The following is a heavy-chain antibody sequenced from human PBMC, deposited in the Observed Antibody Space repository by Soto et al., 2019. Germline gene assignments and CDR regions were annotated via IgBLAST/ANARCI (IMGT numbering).Heavy chain of an antibody. D-gene: IGHD3-3*01. CDR2: IYGSGGGI. J-gene: IGHJ4*02. V-gene: IGHV3-23*01. CDR1: GFTFSTYT. Sequence: PGGSLRLSCAASGFTFSTYTMSWVRQAPGKGLEWVSGIYGSGGGIVYADSVKGRFTISRDNSKDMLYLQMRSLRADDTAVYYCARARQPDRFWPFDRWGRGTLVTVS. CDR3: ARARQPDRFWPFDR.